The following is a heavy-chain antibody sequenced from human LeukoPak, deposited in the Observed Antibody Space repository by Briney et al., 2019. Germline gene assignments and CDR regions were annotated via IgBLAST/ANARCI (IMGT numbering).Heavy chain of an antibody. Sequence: PGGSLILPCSASGFTVSTNYMSWFRQAPGKGPEWISFIYRSGDTYYADSVRGRFTISRDNSKNTLYLQMNRLRVEDTAVYYCARDKRYCSSGRCWGVQFGPWGQGTLVTVSS. D-gene: IGHD2-15*01. J-gene: IGHJ5*02. CDR1: GFTVSTNY. CDR3: ARDKRYCSSGRCWGVQFGP. CDR2: IYRSGDT. V-gene: IGHV3-66*01.